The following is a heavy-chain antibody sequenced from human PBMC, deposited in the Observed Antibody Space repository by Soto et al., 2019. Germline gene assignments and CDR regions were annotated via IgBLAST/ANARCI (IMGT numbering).Heavy chain of an antibody. J-gene: IGHJ6*03. Sequence: PGGSLRLSCAASGFTFDDYAMHWVRQAPGKGLEWVSGISWNSGSIGYADSVKGRFTISRDNAKNSLYLQMNSLRAEDTALYYCAKDMPGAARYYYYYYMDVWGKGTTVTVSS. V-gene: IGHV3-9*01. CDR1: GFTFDDYA. CDR3: AKDMPGAARYYYYYYMDV. CDR2: ISWNSGSI. D-gene: IGHD6-6*01.